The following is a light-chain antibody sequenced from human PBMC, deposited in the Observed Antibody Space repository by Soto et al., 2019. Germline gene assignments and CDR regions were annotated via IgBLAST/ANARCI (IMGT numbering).Light chain of an antibody. CDR3: SSYTSSSTFV. CDR1: SSDVGGYNY. V-gene: IGLV2-14*03. J-gene: IGLJ1*01. CDR2: DVS. Sequence: QSALTQPASVSGSPGQSITISCTGTSSDVGGYNYVSWYQHHPGKAPKLMIYDVSNRPSGVSTRFSGSKSGNTASLTISGLQADDEADYFCSSYTSSSTFVFGTGTKLTV.